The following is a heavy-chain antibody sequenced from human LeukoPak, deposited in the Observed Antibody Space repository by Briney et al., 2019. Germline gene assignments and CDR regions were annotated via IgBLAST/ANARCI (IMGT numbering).Heavy chain of an antibody. CDR3: ARDNDSPWIDY. V-gene: IGHV3-53*01. J-gene: IGHJ4*02. Sequence: PGGSLRLSCAASGFTFDEYGMSWVRQAPGKGLEWVSVIYSGGSTHYADSVKGRFTISRDNSKNTLYLQMNSLRAEDTAVYYCARDNDSPWIDYWGQGTLVTVSS. CDR1: GFTFDEYG. CDR2: IYSGGST. D-gene: IGHD3-22*01.